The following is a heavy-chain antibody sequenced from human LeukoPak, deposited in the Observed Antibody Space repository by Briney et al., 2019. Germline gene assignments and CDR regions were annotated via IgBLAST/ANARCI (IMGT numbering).Heavy chain of an antibody. V-gene: IGHV1-69*13. CDR3: ASLPTYYYDSSALDI. J-gene: IGHJ3*02. D-gene: IGHD3-22*01. Sequence: SVKVSCKASGGTFSSYAISWVRQAPGQGLEWMGGIIPIFGTANYAQKFQGRVTITADESTSPAYMELSSLRSEDTAVYYCASLPTYYYDSSALDIWGQGTMVTVSS. CDR1: GGTFSSYA. CDR2: IIPIFGTA.